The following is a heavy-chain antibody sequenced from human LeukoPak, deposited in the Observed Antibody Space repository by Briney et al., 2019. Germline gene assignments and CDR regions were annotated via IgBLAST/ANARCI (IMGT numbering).Heavy chain of an antibody. D-gene: IGHD6-19*01. CDR2: INPNSGGT. CDR1: GYTFTGYY. Sequence: ASVKVSCKASGYTFTGYYMHWVRQAPGQGLEWMGWINPNSGGTNYAQKLQGRVTMTTDTSTSTAYMELRSLRSDDTAVYYCARDGWHHYYYYMDVWGKGTTVTVSS. V-gene: IGHV1-2*02. CDR3: ARDGWHHYYYYMDV. J-gene: IGHJ6*03.